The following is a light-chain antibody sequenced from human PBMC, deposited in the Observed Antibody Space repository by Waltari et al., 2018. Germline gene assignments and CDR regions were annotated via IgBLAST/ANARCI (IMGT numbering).Light chain of an antibody. CDR1: SSNIGRNV. V-gene: IGLV1-44*01. CDR2: RKN. J-gene: IGLJ3*02. Sequence: QSVLTQPPSASGTPGQRVTISCSGSSSNIGRNVANWYQQLPGTAPKVLIYRKNQRPSGVPDRFSGSKSGTSAALAISGLQSEDEGDYYCAAWDDSLHGPVFGAGTKVTVL. CDR3: AAWDDSLHGPV.